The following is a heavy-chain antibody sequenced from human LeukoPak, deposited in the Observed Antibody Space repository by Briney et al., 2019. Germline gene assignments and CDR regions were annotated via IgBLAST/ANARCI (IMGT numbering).Heavy chain of an antibody. CDR2: IYYSRST. V-gene: IGHV4-59*08. CDR3: ARLRYSGSYYHFDY. Sequence: SETLSLTCTVSGGSISSYYWSWIRQPPGKGLEWIGYIYYSRSTNYNPSLKSRVTISVDTSKNQFSLKLSSVTAADTAVYYCARLRYSGSYYHFDYRGQGTLVTVSS. D-gene: IGHD1-26*01. J-gene: IGHJ4*02. CDR1: GGSISSYY.